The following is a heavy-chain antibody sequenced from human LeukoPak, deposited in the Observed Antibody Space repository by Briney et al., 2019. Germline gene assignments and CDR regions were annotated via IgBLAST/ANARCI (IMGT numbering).Heavy chain of an antibody. Sequence: SETLSLTCAVSGGSISSGGYSWSWIRQPPGKGLEWIGFIYTSGSAKYNPSLKSRVTISVDTSKNQFSLKLSSVTAADTAVYYCARQGGSGSFYNSIYYYYYYMDVWGKGTTVTVSS. CDR3: ARQGGSGSFYNSIYYYYYYMDV. CDR1: GGSISSGGYS. CDR2: IYTSGSA. J-gene: IGHJ6*03. V-gene: IGHV4-61*08. D-gene: IGHD3-10*01.